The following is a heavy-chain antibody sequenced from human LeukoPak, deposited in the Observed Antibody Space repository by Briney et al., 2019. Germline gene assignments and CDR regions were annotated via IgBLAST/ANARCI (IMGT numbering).Heavy chain of an antibody. Sequence: PSETLSLTCTVSGGSISSSSYYSGWIRQPPGKGLEWIGIIYYSGSTYYNPSLKSRLTISVDTSKNQFSLKLSSVTATDTAVYYCAGDYDFWSGYYNPWFDPWGQGALVTVSS. V-gene: IGHV4-39*02. D-gene: IGHD3-3*01. CDR3: AGDYDFWSGYYNPWFDP. CDR1: GGSISSSSYY. J-gene: IGHJ5*02. CDR2: IYYSGST.